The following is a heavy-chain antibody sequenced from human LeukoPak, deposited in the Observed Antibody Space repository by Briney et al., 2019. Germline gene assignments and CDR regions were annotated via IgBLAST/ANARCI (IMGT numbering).Heavy chain of an antibody. CDR3: AREALGYCSSTSCYVWFDP. V-gene: IGHV1-18*04. J-gene: IGHJ5*02. CDR2: ISAYNGNT. CDR1: GYTFTSYG. Sequence: GASVKVSCKAPGYTFTSYGIRWVRQAPGQGLEWMGWISAYNGNTNYAQKLQGRVTMTTDTSTSTAYMGLRSLRSDDTAVYYCAREALGYCSSTSCYVWFDPWGQGTLVTVSS. D-gene: IGHD2-2*01.